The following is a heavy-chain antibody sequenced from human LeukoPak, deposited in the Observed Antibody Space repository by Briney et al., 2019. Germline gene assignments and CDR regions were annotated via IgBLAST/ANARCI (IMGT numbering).Heavy chain of an antibody. J-gene: IGHJ4*02. CDR1: GFTFINVW. V-gene: IGHV3-15*01. CDR3: TTHRIAVAGTAGH. CDR2: INRKIDGGTT. Sequence: KPGGSLRLSCAASGFTFINVWMTWVRQAAGKGREWVSRINRKIDGGTTEYAPPVKGRFTISRDDSKNTLYLQMNSLKTEDTAVYYCTTHRIAVAGTAGHWGQGTLVTVSS. D-gene: IGHD6-19*01.